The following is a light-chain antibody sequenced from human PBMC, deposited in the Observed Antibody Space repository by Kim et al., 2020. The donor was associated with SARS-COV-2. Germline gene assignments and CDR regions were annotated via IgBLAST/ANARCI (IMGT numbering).Light chain of an antibody. CDR3: CSYAGSSLYV. CDR1: SSDVGSYNL. V-gene: IGLV2-23*01. J-gene: IGLJ1*01. CDR2: EDN. Sequence: QSALTQPASVSGSPGQSITISCTGTSSDVGSYNLVSWYQQHPGKAPKLIIYEDNKRPSGVSNRFSGSKSANTASLTISGLQADDEADYYCCSYAGSSLYVFGTGTQLTVL.